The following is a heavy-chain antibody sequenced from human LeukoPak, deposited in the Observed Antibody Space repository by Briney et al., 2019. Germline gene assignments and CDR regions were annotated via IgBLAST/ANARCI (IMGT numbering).Heavy chain of an antibody. CDR1: GFTFSSYA. D-gene: IGHD5-18*01. CDR2: ISGSGGGT. Sequence: GGSLRLSCAASGFTFSSYAMSWVRQAPGKGLEWVSAISGSGGGTYYADSVKGRFTISRDNSKNTLYLQMNSLRAEDTAVYYCAKSDTATTTRRYYFDYWGQGTLVTVSS. J-gene: IGHJ4*02. V-gene: IGHV3-23*01. CDR3: AKSDTATTTRRYYFDY.